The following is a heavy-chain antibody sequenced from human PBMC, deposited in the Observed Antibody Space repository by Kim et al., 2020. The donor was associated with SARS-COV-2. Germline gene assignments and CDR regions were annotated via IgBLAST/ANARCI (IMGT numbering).Heavy chain of an antibody. V-gene: IGHV4-30-4*01. CDR2: IYYNGNT. CDR1: GDSISNTDYY. CDR3: AREGPYYYGMDV. J-gene: IGHJ6*02. Sequence: SETLSLTCTLSGDSISNTDYYWAWIRQPPGKGLEWIGYIYYNGNTAYNPSLQSRVTISIDTSKNQFSLRLGSVTAADTAVYYCAREGPYYYGMDVWGQGTTVTVSS.